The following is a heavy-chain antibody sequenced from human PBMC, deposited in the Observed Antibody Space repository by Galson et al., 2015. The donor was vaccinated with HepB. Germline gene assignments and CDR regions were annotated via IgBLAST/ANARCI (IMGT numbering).Heavy chain of an antibody. J-gene: IGHJ4*02. D-gene: IGHD3-22*01. CDR1: GYTLTELS. CDR3: ATGPDSSGYYLTVVY. Sequence: SVKVSCRVSGYTLTELSMHWVRQAPGKGLEWMGGFDPEDGETIYAQKFQGRVTMTEDTSTDTAYMELSSLRSEDTAVYYCATGPDSSGYYLTVVYWGQGTLVTVSS. V-gene: IGHV1-24*01. CDR2: FDPEDGET.